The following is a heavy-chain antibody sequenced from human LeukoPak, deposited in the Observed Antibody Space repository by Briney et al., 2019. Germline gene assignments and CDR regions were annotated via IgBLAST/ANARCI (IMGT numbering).Heavy chain of an antibody. D-gene: IGHD5-18*01. CDR1: GFTFSSYS. CDR3: ARDSGYSYGSLDY. Sequence: GGSLRLSCAASGFTFSSYSMNWVRQAPGKGLEWVSSISSSSNYIYYADSVKGRFTISRDNAKNSLYLQMNSLRAEDTAVYYCARDSGYSYGSLDYWGQGTLVTVSS. J-gene: IGHJ4*02. V-gene: IGHV3-21*01. CDR2: ISSSSNYI.